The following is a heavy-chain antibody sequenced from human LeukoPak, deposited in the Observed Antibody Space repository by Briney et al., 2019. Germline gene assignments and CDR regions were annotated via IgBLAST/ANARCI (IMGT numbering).Heavy chain of an antibody. J-gene: IGHJ5*02. D-gene: IGHD6-6*01. CDR2: INPNSGGT. V-gene: IGHV1-2*02. Sequence: ASVKVSCKTSGYTFTGYYMHWVRQAPGQGLEWMGWINPNSGGTNYAQKFQGRVTMTRDTSISTAYMELSRLRSDDTAVYYCARERTAARNWFDPWGQGTLVTVSS. CDR1: GYTFTGYY. CDR3: ARERTAARNWFDP.